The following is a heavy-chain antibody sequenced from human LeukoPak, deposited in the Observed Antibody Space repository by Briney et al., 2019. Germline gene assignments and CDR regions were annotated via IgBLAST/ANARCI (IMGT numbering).Heavy chain of an antibody. CDR3: ARFYGLGTWNDAFDI. Sequence: GGSLRPSCAASAFTFSDYYTSCTRQAPGEGLEWVSYISTGSHYTNYADSVKGRFTISRDDARNSLFLQINSLRAEDMAVYYCARFYGLGTWNDAFDIWGQGTMVTVSS. CDR2: ISTGSHYT. CDR1: AFTFSDYY. V-gene: IGHV3-11*03. D-gene: IGHD3-10*01. J-gene: IGHJ3*02.